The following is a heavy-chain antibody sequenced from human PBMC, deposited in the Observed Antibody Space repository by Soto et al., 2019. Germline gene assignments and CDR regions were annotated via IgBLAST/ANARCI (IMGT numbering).Heavy chain of an antibody. CDR2: IYWDDDR. CDR3: APRVTYSVSWDVGWFDS. V-gene: IGHV2-5*02. CDR1: GFSLTKSGVG. D-gene: IGHD2-15*01. J-gene: IGHJ5*01. Sequence: QITLKESGPTLVEPTQTLTLTCSFSGFSLTKSGVGVGWFRQAPGKALECLGIIYWDDDRRYNPSLKTRLTITKDTSKNQVVLTMTYMEPVHTGTYYCAPRVTYSVSWDVGWFDSWGQGTPVTVS.